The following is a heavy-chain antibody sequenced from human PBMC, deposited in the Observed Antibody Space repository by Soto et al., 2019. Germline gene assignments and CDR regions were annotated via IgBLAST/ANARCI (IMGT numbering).Heavy chain of an antibody. CDR3: ARDYYFDHSGYYYGGDSFDI. V-gene: IGHV4-31*03. CDR1: GDSISSGGYY. J-gene: IGHJ3*02. Sequence: SETLSLTCTVSGDSISSGGYYWSWIRQHPGKGLEWIGYIYYSGSTYYNPSLKSRLTLSVDTSKNQFSLKLASVTAADTAVYYCARDYYFDHSGYYYGGDSFDIWGQGIVVTVSS. CDR2: IYYSGST. D-gene: IGHD3-22*01.